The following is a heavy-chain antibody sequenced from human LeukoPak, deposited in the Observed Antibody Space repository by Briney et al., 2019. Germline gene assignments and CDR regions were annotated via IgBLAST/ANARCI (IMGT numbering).Heavy chain of an antibody. CDR3: ASESIAAAGEFDY. J-gene: IGHJ4*02. V-gene: IGHV3-74*01. CDR1: GFTFSSYW. CDR2: INSDGSST. Sequence: PGGSLRLSCAASGFTFSSYWRHWVRQAPGKGLVWVSRINSDGSSTSYADSVKGRFTISRDNAKNTLYLQMNSLRAEDTAVYYCASESIAAAGEFDYWGQGTLVTVSS. D-gene: IGHD6-13*01.